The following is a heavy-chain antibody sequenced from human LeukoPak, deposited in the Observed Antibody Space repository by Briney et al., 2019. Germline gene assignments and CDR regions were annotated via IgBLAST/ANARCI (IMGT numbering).Heavy chain of an antibody. CDR3: ARSYYDSSGPYDV. Sequence: SETLSLTCGVYGGSLSGYYWSWIRQPPGKGLEWIGEINYSADANYSPSLVSRVTISVDTSKNQFSLRLTSVTAADTAVYYCARSYYDSSGPYDVWGEGTTVTVSS. CDR2: INYSADA. J-gene: IGHJ6*04. CDR1: GGSLSGYY. V-gene: IGHV4-34*01. D-gene: IGHD3-22*01.